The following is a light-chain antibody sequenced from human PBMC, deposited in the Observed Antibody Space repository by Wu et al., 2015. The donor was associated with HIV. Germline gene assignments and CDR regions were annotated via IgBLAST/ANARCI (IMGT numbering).Light chain of an antibody. V-gene: IGKV1-8*01. CDR1: QGISSY. CDR3: QQYDNHPRS. CDR2: AAS. J-gene: IGKJ2*04. Sequence: AIRITQSPSSLSASTGDTVTITCRASQGISSYLAWYQQKPGKAPKLLIYAASTLQSGVPSRFSGSGSGTDFILTIRSLQSEDFATYYCQQYDNHPRSFGQGTKVEIK.